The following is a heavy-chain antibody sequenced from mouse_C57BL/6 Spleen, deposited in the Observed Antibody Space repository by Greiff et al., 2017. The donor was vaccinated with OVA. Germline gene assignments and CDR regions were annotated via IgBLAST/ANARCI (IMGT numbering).Heavy chain of an antibody. CDR3: AREVGNYDGYYVPFDY. CDR1: GYTFTSYW. D-gene: IGHD2-3*01. J-gene: IGHJ2*01. V-gene: IGHV1-72*01. Sequence: VQLQQPGAELVKPGASVKLSCKASGYTFTSYWMHWVKQRPGRGLEWIGRIDPNSGGTKYNEEFKSKATLTVDKPSSTAYMQLSSLTSEDSAVYYCAREVGNYDGYYVPFDYWGQGTTLTVSS. CDR2: IDPNSGGT.